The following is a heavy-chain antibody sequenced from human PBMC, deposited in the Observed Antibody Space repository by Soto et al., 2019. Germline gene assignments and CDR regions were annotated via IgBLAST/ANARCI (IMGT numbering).Heavy chain of an antibody. J-gene: IGHJ4*02. Sequence: GASVKVSCKATGYTFTSYGITWVRQAPGQGLEWMGWISVYNGNTNYAQKLQGRVTMTTDTSTRTAYMELRSLRSDDTAVYYCARDSELSYGGFPGTDYWGQGTLVTVSS. V-gene: IGHV1-18*01. D-gene: IGHD4-17*01. CDR1: GYTFTSYG. CDR3: ARDSELSYGGFPGTDY. CDR2: ISVYNGNT.